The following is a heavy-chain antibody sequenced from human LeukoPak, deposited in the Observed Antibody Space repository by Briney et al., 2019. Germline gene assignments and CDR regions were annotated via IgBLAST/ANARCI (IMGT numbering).Heavy chain of an antibody. CDR3: ARSSSGYYSYYFDY. J-gene: IGHJ4*02. CDR1: GFTFSSYS. Sequence: GGSLRLSCAASGFTFSSYSMNWVRQAPGKGLEWVSSISSSSSYIYYADSVKGRFTISRDSAKNSLYLQMNSLRAEDTAVYYCARSSSGYYSYYFDYWGQGTLVTVSS. CDR2: ISSSSSYI. V-gene: IGHV3-21*01. D-gene: IGHD3-22*01.